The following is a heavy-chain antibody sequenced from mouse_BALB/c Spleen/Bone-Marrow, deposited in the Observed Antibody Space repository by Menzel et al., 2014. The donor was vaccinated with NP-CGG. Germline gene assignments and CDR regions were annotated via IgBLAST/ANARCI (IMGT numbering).Heavy chain of an antibody. J-gene: IGHJ4*01. Sequence: EVHLVESGGGLVQPGGSLKLSCAASGFTFSSYTMSWVRQTPERRLEWVAYISNGGGSTYYPDTVKDRFTISRDNAKNTLYLQMSSLKSEDTAMYYCARHGYYGSRAMDYWGQGTSVTVSS. V-gene: IGHV5-12-2*01. CDR3: ARHGYYGSRAMDY. CDR2: ISNGGGST. D-gene: IGHD1-1*01. CDR1: GFTFSSYT.